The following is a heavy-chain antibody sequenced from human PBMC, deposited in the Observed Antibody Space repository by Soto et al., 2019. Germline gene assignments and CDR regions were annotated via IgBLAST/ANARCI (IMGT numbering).Heavy chain of an antibody. D-gene: IGHD6-13*01. CDR1: GGTFSSYA. CDR2: IIPIFGTA. CDR3: ARGRGGAAAGTMEGGWFDP. J-gene: IGHJ5*02. Sequence: QVQLVQSGAEVKKPGSSVKVSCKASGGTFSSYAISWVRQAPGQGLEWMGGIIPIFGTANYAQKFQGRVTITADKSTGTAYMELSSLRSEDTAVYYCARGRGGAAAGTMEGGWFDPWGQGTLVTVSS. V-gene: IGHV1-69*14.